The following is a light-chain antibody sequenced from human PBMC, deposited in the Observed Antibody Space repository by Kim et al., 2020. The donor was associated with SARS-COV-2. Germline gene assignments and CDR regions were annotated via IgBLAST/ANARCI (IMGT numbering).Light chain of an antibody. CDR1: KLGDKY. Sequence: VSVSPGQTASITCSGDKLGDKYACWYQQKPGQSPVLVIYQDNKRPSGITERFSGSSSGDTATLTISGTQAMDEADYYCQAWDNTVVFGGGTQLTVL. V-gene: IGLV3-1*01. CDR3: QAWDNTVV. J-gene: IGLJ2*01. CDR2: QDN.